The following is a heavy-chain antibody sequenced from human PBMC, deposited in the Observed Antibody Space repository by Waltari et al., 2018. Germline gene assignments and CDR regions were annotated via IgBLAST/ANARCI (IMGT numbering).Heavy chain of an antibody. D-gene: IGHD3-10*01. CDR3: AKSLGDTYGRYPMDY. J-gene: IGHJ4*02. CDR1: GFTFSGYT. Sequence: EVQLLESGGGLVQPGGSLRLSCAASGFTFSGYTMTWVRQDPGKGLEWVSTILGRGGDTYYADSVKGRFTISRDNSRNTLYLQMNTLRAGDTAVYYCAKSLGDTYGRYPMDYWGQGTLVTVSS. CDR2: ILGRGGDT. V-gene: IGHV3-23*01.